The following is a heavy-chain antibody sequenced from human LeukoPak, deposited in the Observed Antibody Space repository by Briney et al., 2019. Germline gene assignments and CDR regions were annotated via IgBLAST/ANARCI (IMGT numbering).Heavy chain of an antibody. CDR1: GGTFSSYA. CDR2: IIPIFGTA. CDR3: ARDGNDFWSRNAFDI. Sequence: ASVKVSCKASGGTFSSYAISWVRQAPGQGLEWMGGIIPIFGTANYAQKFQVRVTITADESTSTAYMELSSLRSEDTAVYYCARDGNDFWSRNAFDIWGQGTMVTVSS. V-gene: IGHV1-69*13. J-gene: IGHJ3*02. D-gene: IGHD3-3*01.